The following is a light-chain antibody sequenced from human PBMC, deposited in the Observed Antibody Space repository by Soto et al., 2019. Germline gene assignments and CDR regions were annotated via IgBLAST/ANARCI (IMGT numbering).Light chain of an antibody. J-gene: IGLJ1*01. CDR1: SSDVGACNF. CDR2: DVA. V-gene: IGLV2-14*03. CDR3: MSFTSSNTYV. Sequence: QSVLTQPASVSGSPGQSITISCTGTSSDVGACNFVSWYQHYPDKAPKVVIYDVANRPSGVSYRFSASKSGNTASLTISGLQAEDEADYYCMSFTSSNTYVFGTGTKLTVL.